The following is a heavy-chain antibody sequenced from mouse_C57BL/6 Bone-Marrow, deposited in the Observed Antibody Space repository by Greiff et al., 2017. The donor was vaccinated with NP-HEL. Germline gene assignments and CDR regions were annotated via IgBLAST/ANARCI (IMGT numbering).Heavy chain of an antibody. D-gene: IGHD2-4*01. CDR3: ARHIYYDYAWFAY. J-gene: IGHJ3*01. Sequence: DVMLVESGGDLVKPGGSLKLSCAASGFTFSSYGMSWVRQTPDKRLEWVATISSGGSYTYYPDSVKGRFTISRDNAKNTLYLQMSSLKSEDTAMYYCARHIYYDYAWFAYWGQGTLVTVSA. V-gene: IGHV5-6*02. CDR1: GFTFSSYG. CDR2: ISSGGSYT.